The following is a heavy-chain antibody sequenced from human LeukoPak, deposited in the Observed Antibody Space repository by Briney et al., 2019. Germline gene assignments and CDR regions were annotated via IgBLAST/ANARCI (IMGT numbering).Heavy chain of an antibody. CDR3: ARAGFKVRVFQHYYMDV. J-gene: IGHJ6*03. CDR2: IKQDGSEK. D-gene: IGHD3-10*01. Sequence: PGGSLRLSCAASGFTFSSYWMHWVRQAPGKGLEWVANIKQDGSEKYYVDSVKGRFTISRDNAKNSLYLQMNSLRAEDTAVYYCARAGFKVRVFQHYYMDVWGKGTTVTVSS. V-gene: IGHV3-7*01. CDR1: GFTFSSYW.